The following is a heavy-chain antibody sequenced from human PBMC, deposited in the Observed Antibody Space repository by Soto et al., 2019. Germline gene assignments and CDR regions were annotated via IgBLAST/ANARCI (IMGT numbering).Heavy chain of an antibody. CDR2: IDPSDSYT. V-gene: IGHV5-10-1*01. D-gene: IGHD3-22*01. CDR3: ARRSPDRLIYYYYGMDV. CDR1: GYSFTSYW. J-gene: IGHJ6*02. Sequence: GESLKISCKGSGYSFTSYWISWVRQMPGKGLEWMGRIDPSDSYTNYSPSFQGHVTISADKSISTAYLQWSSLKASDTAMYYCARRSPDRLIYYYYGMDVWGQGTTVTVS.